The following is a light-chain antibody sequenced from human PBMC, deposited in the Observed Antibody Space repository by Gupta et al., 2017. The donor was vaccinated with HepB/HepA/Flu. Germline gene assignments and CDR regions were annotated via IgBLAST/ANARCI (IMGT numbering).Light chain of an antibody. Sequence: EIVLTQSPGTLSLSPGERATLSCRASQSISNYLGWYQQKPGQAPRLLIYGTTRRATGIPDRFRGSGSGTDFTLTISRLEPEDFAVYYCQQYGSSFPTFGQGTKVEIK. CDR2: GTT. J-gene: IGKJ1*01. CDR3: QQYGSSFPT. V-gene: IGKV3-20*01. CDR1: QSISNY.